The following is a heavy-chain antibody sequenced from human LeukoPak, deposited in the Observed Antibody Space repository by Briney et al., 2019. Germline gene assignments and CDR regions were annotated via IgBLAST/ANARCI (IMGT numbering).Heavy chain of an antibody. J-gene: IGHJ4*02. V-gene: IGHV4-4*02. CDR3: ARGGIPDF. CDR1: GGSISSNTW. D-gene: IGHD2-21*01. CDR2: LYHTGST. Sequence: SGTLSLTCAVSGGSISSNTWWGWVRQPPGKGLEWIGELYHTGSTNYNPSLKSRLTILVDKSKNQFSLKLNSVTAADTAVYYCARGGIPDFWGQGILVTASS.